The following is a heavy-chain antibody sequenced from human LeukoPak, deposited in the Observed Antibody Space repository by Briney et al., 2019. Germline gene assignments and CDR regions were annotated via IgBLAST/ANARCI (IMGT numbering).Heavy chain of an antibody. D-gene: IGHD1-26*01. Sequence: GGSLRLSCAASGFTFSDYYMSWIRQAPGKGLEWVSSISSSSSYIYYADSVKGRFTISRDNAKNSLYLQMNSLRAEDTAVYYCARDLARAIDYWGQGTLVTVSS. V-gene: IGHV3-11*06. CDR1: GFTFSDYY. CDR2: ISSSSSYI. J-gene: IGHJ4*02. CDR3: ARDLARAIDY.